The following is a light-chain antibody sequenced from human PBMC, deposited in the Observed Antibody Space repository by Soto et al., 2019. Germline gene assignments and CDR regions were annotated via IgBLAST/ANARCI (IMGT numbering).Light chain of an antibody. V-gene: IGKV3-15*01. Sequence: EIVMTQSPATLSVSPGERATLSCRASQSVSRNLAWYQQKPGQAPRLLIYGASTRANGIPARFSGSGSGTEFTLTISSLQSEDFAVYYCQQYNNWPPRVTFGQGTKLEIK. CDR1: QSVSRN. CDR2: GAS. J-gene: IGKJ2*01. CDR3: QQYNNWPPRVT.